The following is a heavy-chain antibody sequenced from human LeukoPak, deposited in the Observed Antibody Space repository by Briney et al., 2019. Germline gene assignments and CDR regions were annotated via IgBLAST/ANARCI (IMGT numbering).Heavy chain of an antibody. CDR1: GFTFSSYG. CDR3: AKDSYGSGRGWYFDY. J-gene: IGHJ4*02. CDR2: ISGSGGNT. V-gene: IGHV3-23*01. Sequence: GGSLRLSCAASGFTFSSYGMSWVRQAPGKGLEWVSSISGSGGNTNYADSVKGRFTISRDNSKNTLYLQMNSLGAEDTGVYYCAKDSYGSGRGWYFDYWGQGTLVTVSS. D-gene: IGHD3-10*01.